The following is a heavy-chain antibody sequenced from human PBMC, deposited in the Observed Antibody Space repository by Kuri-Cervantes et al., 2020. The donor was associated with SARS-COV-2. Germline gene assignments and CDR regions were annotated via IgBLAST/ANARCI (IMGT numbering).Heavy chain of an antibody. Sequence: SVKVSCKASGYDFTYRFLHWVRQPPGQALEWMGWITPFNGNTNYSQKFQGRVTITRDRSMNTAYMELSSLRSEDTAMYYCARSGPGAISREDDAFDIGGQGTMVTVSS. J-gene: IGHJ3*02. V-gene: IGHV1-45*02. D-gene: IGHD2-21*01. CDR2: ITPFNGNT. CDR3: ARSGPGAISREDDAFDI. CDR1: GYDFTYRF.